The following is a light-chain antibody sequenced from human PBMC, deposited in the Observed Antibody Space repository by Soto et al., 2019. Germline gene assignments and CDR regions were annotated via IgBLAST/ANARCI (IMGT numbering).Light chain of an antibody. CDR2: EVS. CDR3: SSYTSSSTLYV. CDR1: NSDIGGHNF. V-gene: IGLV2-14*01. J-gene: IGLJ1*01. Sequence: QSVLTQPASMSGSPGQSITISCTGTNSDIGGHNFVSWYQLHPGKGPKLMISEVSNRPSGVSNRFSGSKSGNTASLTISGLQAEDEDDYYCSSYTSSSTLYVFGTGTKVTVL.